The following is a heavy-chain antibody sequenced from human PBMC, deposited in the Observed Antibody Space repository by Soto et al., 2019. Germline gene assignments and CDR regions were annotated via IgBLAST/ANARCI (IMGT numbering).Heavy chain of an antibody. D-gene: IGHD3-10*01. V-gene: IGHV1-69*06. CDR3: ARARDYYCSGSPLYCMDV. Sequence: QVQLVQSGAEVKKPGSSVKVSCKASGGTFSSYAISWVRQAPGQGLEWMGGIIPIFGTANYAQKFQGRVTITADKSASTAYMGLSSLRSEDTAVYYCARARDYYCSGSPLYCMDVWGQGTTVTVSS. CDR2: IIPIFGTA. J-gene: IGHJ6*02. CDR1: GGTFSSYA.